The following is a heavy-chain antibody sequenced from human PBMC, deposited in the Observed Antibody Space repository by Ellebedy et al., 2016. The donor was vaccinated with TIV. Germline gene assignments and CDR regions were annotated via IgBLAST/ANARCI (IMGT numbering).Heavy chain of an antibody. CDR3: ARERGGYDRDTEMAYDY. J-gene: IGHJ4*02. CDR2: IKQDGSEK. V-gene: IGHV3-7*01. Sequence: GGSLRLSCAASGFTFSSYWMSWVRQAPGKGLEWVANIKQDGSEKYYVDSVKGRFTISRDNAKNSLYLQMNSLRAEDTAVYYCARERGGYDRDTEMAYDYWGQGTLVTVSS. CDR1: GFTFSSYW. D-gene: IGHD5-12*01.